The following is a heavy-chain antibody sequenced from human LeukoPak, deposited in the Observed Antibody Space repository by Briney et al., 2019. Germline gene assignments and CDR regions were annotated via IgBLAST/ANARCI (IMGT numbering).Heavy chain of an antibody. CDR1: GLXFSSYA. J-gene: IGHJ3*01. CDR2: ISGSGGST. CDR3: AKDRVVPAVDDAFDV. D-gene: IGHD2-2*01. V-gene: IGHV3-23*01. Sequence: GGSLRLSCAASGLXFSSYAISWVRQAPGKGLEWVSSISGSGGSTYYAASVKGRFTISRDNSKNTLYLQMNSLRAEDTAVYYCAKDRVVPAVDDAFDVWGRGTMVTVSS.